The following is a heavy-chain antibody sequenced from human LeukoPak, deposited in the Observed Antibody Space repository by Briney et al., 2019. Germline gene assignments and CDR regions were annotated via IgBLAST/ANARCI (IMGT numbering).Heavy chain of an antibody. V-gene: IGHV3-74*01. CDR2: INSDGSST. Sequence: GGSLRLSCAAPGFTFSSYWMHWVRQAPGKGLVWVSRINSDGSSTSYADSVKGRFTISRDNAKNTLYLQMNSLRAEDTAVYYCARDYSNYGDFDYWGQGTLVPVSS. CDR3: ARDYSNYGDFDY. CDR1: GFTFSSYW. D-gene: IGHD4-11*01. J-gene: IGHJ4*02.